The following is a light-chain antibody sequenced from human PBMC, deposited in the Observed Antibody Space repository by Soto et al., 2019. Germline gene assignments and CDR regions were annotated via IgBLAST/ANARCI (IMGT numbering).Light chain of an antibody. CDR3: SSFTGTTTLDV. J-gene: IGLJ1*01. CDR2: GVS. Sequence: QSVLPQPASVSGSPGQSITISCTGTSSDVGAYKYVSWYQQHPGKVPKLIIYGVSNRPSGVSNRFSGSKSGNTAFLTISGLQPEDEADYYCSSFTGTTTLDVFGTGTKVTVL. CDR1: SSDVGAYKY. V-gene: IGLV2-14*03.